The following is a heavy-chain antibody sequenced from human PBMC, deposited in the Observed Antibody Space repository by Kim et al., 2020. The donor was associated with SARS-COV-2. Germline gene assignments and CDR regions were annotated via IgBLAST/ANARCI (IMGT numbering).Heavy chain of an antibody. Sequence: SETLSLTCTVSGDSINGYYWTWIRQPPGKGLEWIGDIYYSGSTTYNPSLKRRVTISIDTSKNQFSLTVNSVIAADAAVFYWAGVRTLYHGSERYGDRWF. J-gene: IGHJ5*01. CDR1: GDSINGYY. D-gene: IGHD3-10*01. V-gene: IGHV4-59*12. CDR3: AGVRTLYHGSERYGDRWF. CDR2: IYYSGST.